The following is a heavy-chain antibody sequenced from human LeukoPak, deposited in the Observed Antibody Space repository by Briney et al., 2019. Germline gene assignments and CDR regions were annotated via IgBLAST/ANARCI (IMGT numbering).Heavy chain of an antibody. D-gene: IGHD1-26*01. CDR2: ISHDGTNP. CDR1: GFTFSNYA. V-gene: IGHV3-30-3*01. Sequence: PGRSLRFSCAASGFTFSNYAMLWVRQAPGKGLEWVAFISHDGTNPHYADSVEGRFTISRDNSKNTLCLQMNSLRPEDTAVYYCARDLGGRGVGATGGYWGQGTLVTVSS. CDR3: ARDLGGRGVGATGGY. J-gene: IGHJ4*02.